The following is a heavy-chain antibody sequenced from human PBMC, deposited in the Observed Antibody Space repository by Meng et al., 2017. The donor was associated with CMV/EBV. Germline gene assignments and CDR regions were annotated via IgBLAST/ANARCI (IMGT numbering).Heavy chain of an antibody. J-gene: IGHJ6*02. V-gene: IGHV3-21*01. CDR2: ISSSSSYI. Sequence: GGSLRLSCIASGFTFSSYSMNWVRQAPGKGLEWVSSISSSSSYIYYADSVKGRFTISRDNAKNSLYLQMNSLRAEDTAVYYCARRYCSSTSCPPYYGMDVWGQGTTVTVSS. CDR3: ARRYCSSTSCPPYYGMDV. D-gene: IGHD2-2*01. CDR1: GFTFSSYS.